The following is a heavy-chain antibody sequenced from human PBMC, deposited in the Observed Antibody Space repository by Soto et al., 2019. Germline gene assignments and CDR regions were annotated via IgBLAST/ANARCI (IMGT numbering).Heavy chain of an antibody. CDR2: IWFDGSKE. D-gene: IGHD2-2*01. CDR1: GFTFSSYG. J-gene: IGHJ5*01. Sequence: QVELVESGGGVVQPGGSLRLACAASGFTFSSYGMHWVRQDPGKGLEWVAVIWFDGSKEFYAASVEGRFTISRDNSKNMVYLEMNSPRDVDTAVYYCARAVPAAKGWFDSWGQGTLVTVSS. V-gene: IGHV3-33*01. CDR3: ARAVPAAKGWFDS.